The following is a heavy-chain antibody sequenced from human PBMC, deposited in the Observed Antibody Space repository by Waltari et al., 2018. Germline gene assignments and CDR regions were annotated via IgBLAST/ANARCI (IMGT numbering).Heavy chain of an antibody. V-gene: IGHV1-24*01. CDR3: TRDRVGYCSGGTCYSRWFDP. CDR1: GYSLTESA. J-gene: IGHJ5*02. CDR2: FDPEYGEA. Sequence: QVQLVQSGAEVKKPGASVKVPCRVSGYSLTESALHWVRRAPGKGLEWLGGFDPEYGEAVYAQEFQGRVTMTEDTSKDTAYMELSSLTYEDTAVYYCTRDRVGYCSGGTCYSRWFDPWGQGTLVTVSS. D-gene: IGHD2-15*01.